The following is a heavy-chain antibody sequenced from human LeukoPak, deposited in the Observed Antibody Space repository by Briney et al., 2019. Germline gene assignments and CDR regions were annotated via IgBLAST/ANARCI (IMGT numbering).Heavy chain of an antibody. Sequence: GASVEVSCKASGYTFTSYGISWVRQAPGQGLEWMGWISAYNGNTNYAQKLQGRVTMTTDTSTSTAYMELRSLRSDDTAVYYCAREAYDSSGYYYDGYWGQGTLVTVSS. D-gene: IGHD3-22*01. CDR3: AREAYDSSGYYYDGY. V-gene: IGHV1-18*01. CDR2: ISAYNGNT. J-gene: IGHJ4*02. CDR1: GYTFTSYG.